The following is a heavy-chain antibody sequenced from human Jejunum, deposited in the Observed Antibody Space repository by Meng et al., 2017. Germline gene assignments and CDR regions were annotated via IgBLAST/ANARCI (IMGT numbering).Heavy chain of an antibody. CDR2: IYTNGNT. V-gene: IGHV4-61*02. CDR3: ARDFYP. CDR1: GGSMTSGGDY. J-gene: IGHJ5*02. Sequence: LRLSCTVSGGSMTSGGDYWSWIRQPAGKGLEWIGLIYTNGNTTYNPSLSSRLSISIDTSKNYFSLKLSSVTAADTAVYYCARDFYPWGQGTLVTVSS. D-gene: IGHD3-3*01.